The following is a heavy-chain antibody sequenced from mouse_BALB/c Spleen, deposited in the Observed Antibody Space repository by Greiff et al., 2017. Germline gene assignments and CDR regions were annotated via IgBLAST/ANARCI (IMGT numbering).Heavy chain of an antibody. V-gene: IGHV1-54*01. Sequence: VQGVESGAELVRPGTSVKVSCKASGYAFTNYLIEWVKQRPGQGLEWIGVINPGSGGTNYNEKFKGKATLTADKSSSTAYMQLSSLTSDDSAVYFCARDGEVRRAWFAYWGQGTLVTVSA. CDR1: GYAFTNYL. CDR3: ARDGEVRRAWFAY. CDR2: INPGSGGT. D-gene: IGHD2-14*01. J-gene: IGHJ3*01.